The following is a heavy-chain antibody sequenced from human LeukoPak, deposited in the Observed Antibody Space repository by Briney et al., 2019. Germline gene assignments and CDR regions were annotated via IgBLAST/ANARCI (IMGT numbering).Heavy chain of an antibody. D-gene: IGHD6-13*01. Sequence: GGSLRLSCAASGFTFSSCAMSWVRQAPGKGLEWVSVISDSGSSTYYADSVKGRFTISRDNSKDTLYRQMNSLRAEDTAVYYCAKDSDYSSSWYDWDYWGQGTLVTVSS. CDR1: GFTFSSCA. CDR3: AKDSDYSSSWYDWDY. J-gene: IGHJ4*02. V-gene: IGHV3-23*01. CDR2: ISDSGSST.